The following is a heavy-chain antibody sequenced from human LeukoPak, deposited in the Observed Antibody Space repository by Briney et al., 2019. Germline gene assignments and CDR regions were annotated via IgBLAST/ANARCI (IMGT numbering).Heavy chain of an antibody. V-gene: IGHV3-53*01. J-gene: IGHJ4*02. D-gene: IGHD1-26*01. CDR3: ARVNGSYFDY. CDR2: IYSGGST. CDR1: GFSVSSNY. Sequence: GGSLRLSCTASGFSVSSNYMSWVRQAPGKGLEWVSVIYSGGSTYYADSVKGRFTISRDNSKNTLYLQMNSLRAEDTAVYYCARVNGSYFDYWGQGTLVTVSS.